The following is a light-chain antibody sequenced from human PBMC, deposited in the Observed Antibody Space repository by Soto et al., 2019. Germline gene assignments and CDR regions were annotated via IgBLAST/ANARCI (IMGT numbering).Light chain of an antibody. V-gene: IGKV3-20*01. CDR2: GAS. CDR3: QHYDTLGWS. J-gene: IGKJ1*01. CDR1: QTVTNNY. Sequence: EIVLTQSPDTLSLSPGERATLSCRASQTVTNNYLAWYQQKPGQSPRLLIYGASSRATVIPDRFSHSGSGTDMTFTISRLKTEVFAVYFCQHYDTLGWSFRQGTKVEI.